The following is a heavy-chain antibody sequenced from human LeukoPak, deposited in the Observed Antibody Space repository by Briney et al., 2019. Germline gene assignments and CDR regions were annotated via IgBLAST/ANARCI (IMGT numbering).Heavy chain of an antibody. Sequence: PSETLSLTCAVYGGSFSGYYWSWIRQPPGKGLEWIGEINHSGSTNYNPSLKSRVTISVDTSKNQFFLKLSSVTAADTAVYYCARGIRDYIIVVPAAIAPFDYWGQGTLVTVSS. CDR1: GGSFSGYY. J-gene: IGHJ4*02. CDR3: ARGIRDYIIVVPAAIAPFDY. D-gene: IGHD2-2*02. CDR2: INHSGST. V-gene: IGHV4-34*01.